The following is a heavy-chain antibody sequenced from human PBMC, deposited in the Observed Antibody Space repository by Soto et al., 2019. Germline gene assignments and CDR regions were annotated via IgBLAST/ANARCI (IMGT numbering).Heavy chain of an antibody. Sequence: ASGPTLVNPTQTLTLTCTFSGFSLSTSGMCVSWIRQPPGKALEWLARIDWDDDKYYSTSLKTRLTISKDTSKNQVVLTMTNMDPVDTATYYCARIRVTPDYYYGMDVWGQGTTVTVSS. CDR1: GFSLSTSGMC. CDR3: ARIRVTPDYYYGMDV. CDR2: IDWDDDK. D-gene: IGHD5-18*01. J-gene: IGHJ6*02. V-gene: IGHV2-70*11.